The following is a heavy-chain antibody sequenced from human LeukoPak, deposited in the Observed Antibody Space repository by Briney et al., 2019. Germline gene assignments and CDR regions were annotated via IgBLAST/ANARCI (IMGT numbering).Heavy chain of an antibody. CDR1: GGSISSYY. V-gene: IGHV4-59*08. J-gene: IGHJ4*02. CDR2: IYYSGST. D-gene: IGHD1-26*01. Sequence: SETLSLTCTVSGGSISSYYWSWIRQPPGKGLEWIGYIYYSGSTNYNPSLKSRVTISVDTSKNQSSLKLSSVTAADTAVYYCARHRSGSYPFFVYWGQGTLVTVSS. CDR3: ARHRSGSYPFFVY.